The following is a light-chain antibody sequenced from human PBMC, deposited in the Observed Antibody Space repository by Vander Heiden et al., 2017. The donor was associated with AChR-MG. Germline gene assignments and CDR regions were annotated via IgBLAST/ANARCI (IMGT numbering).Light chain of an antibody. CDR1: QGISGY. CDR3: QQEDSYPWT. V-gene: IGKV1-8*01. J-gene: IGKJ1*01. CDR2: AAS. Sequence: AIRITQSPSSLSASTGDRVTITCRASQGISGYLAWYQQKPGKAPKLLIYAASTLQSGVPSRFSGSGSGTDFTLTISCLQSEDFATYYCQQEDSYPWTFGQGTKVEIK.